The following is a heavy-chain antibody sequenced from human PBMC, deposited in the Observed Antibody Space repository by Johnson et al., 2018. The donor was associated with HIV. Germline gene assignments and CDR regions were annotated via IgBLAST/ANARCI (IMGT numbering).Heavy chain of an antibody. CDR2: ISYDESNK. D-gene: IGHD5-12*01. CDR1: GFTFSSYG. J-gene: IGHJ3*02. Sequence: QVQLVESGGGVAQPGRSLRLSCAASGFTFSSYGMHWVRQAPGKGLEWVAVISYDESNKYYADSVKGRFTISRDNSKNTLYLQMNSLRAEDTAVYYCAKEDPVRGYSGYVDAFDIWGQGTMVTVSS. CDR3: AKEDPVRGYSGYVDAFDI. V-gene: IGHV3-30*18.